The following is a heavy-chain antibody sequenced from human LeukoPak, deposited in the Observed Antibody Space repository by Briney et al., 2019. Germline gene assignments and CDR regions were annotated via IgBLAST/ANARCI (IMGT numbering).Heavy chain of an antibody. CDR1: GFTFSSYS. V-gene: IGHV3-21*01. Sequence: GGSLRLSCAASGFTFSSYSMNWVRQAPGKGLEWVSSISSSSSYIYYADSVKGRFTIFRDNAKNSLYLQMNSLRAEDTAVYYCARVFHYYGSGSYYNVPDYWGQGTLVTVSS. CDR3: ARVFHYYGSGSYYNVPDY. D-gene: IGHD3-10*01. CDR2: ISSSSSYI. J-gene: IGHJ4*02.